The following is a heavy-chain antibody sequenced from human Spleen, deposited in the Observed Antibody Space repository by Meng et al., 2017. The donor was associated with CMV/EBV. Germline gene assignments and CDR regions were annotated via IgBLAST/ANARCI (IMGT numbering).Heavy chain of an antibody. V-gene: IGHV1-2*06. Sequence: ASVKVSCKTSGYTFTDYYLHWIRQAPGEGLEWMGRINPYSGGTDYAQKFQGRVTMTRDTSISTAYMELSRLRSDDTAVYYCAREVMATGGTSSVDYWGQGTLVTVSS. CDR2: INPYSGGT. CDR1: GYTFTDYY. J-gene: IGHJ4*02. CDR3: AREVMATGGTSSVDY. D-gene: IGHD5-24*01.